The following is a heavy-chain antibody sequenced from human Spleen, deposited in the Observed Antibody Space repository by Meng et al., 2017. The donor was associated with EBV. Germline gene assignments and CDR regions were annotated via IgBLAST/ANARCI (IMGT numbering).Heavy chain of an antibody. V-gene: IGHV4-4*02. CDR3: ATAHCSGGGCPGGS. Sequence: VQLQESGPGLVKPSGTLSLPGAVSGDSFDSINWWNWIRQPPGKGLGWIGEIYHSGHTNYNPSLRSRVIMSVDKSKNQFSLDLTSVTAADTAIYYCATAHCSGGGCPGGSWGQGTLVTVSS. D-gene: IGHD2-15*01. CDR2: IYHSGHT. CDR1: GDSFDSINW. J-gene: IGHJ5*02.